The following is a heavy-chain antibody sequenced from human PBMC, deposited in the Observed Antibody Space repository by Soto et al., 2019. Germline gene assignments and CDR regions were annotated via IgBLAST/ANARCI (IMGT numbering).Heavy chain of an antibody. D-gene: IGHD3-10*01. V-gene: IGHV3-30*03. CDR3: AANYGSGSYYYFDY. CDR1: GFTFSSYG. J-gene: IGHJ4*02. CDR2: ISYDGSNK. Sequence: GGSLRLSCAASGFTFSSYGMHWVRQAPGKGLEWVAVISYDGSNKYYADSVKGRFTISRDNSKNTLYLQMNSLRAEDTAVYYCAANYGSGSYYYFDYWGQGTLVTVSS.